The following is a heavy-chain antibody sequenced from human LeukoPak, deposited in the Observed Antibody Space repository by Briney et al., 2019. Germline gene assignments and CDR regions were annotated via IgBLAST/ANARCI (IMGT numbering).Heavy chain of an antibody. CDR2: IKTDGSIT. V-gene: IGHV3-74*01. Sequence: GGSLRLSCAASGFTFSSYWMSWVRQAPGKGPVWVSRIKTDGSITDYADSVKGRFTISRDNAKNTLYLQMNSLRAEDTAFYYCARGRGLGVTSTPVPFDYWGQGILVTVSS. J-gene: IGHJ4*02. CDR3: ARGRGLGVTSTPVPFDY. CDR1: GFTFSSYW. D-gene: IGHD2-21*02.